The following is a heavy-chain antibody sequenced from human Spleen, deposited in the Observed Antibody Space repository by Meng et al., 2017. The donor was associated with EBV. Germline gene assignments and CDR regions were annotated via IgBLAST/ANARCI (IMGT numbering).Heavy chain of an antibody. CDR2: INPNSGDT. D-gene: IGHD1-14*01. J-gene: IGHJ4*02. CDR3: ARGGTRVFSNTRNY. V-gene: IGHV1-2*06. Sequence: QVQLAQSGAVVKKPGASVKVSCNAYGYTFTGNYIHWVRQAPGQGLEWMGRINPNSGDTSYAQKFQGRVTMTRDTSISTAFMELSSLRSDDTAVYYCARGGTRVFSNTRNYWGQGTLVTVSS. CDR1: GYTFTGNY.